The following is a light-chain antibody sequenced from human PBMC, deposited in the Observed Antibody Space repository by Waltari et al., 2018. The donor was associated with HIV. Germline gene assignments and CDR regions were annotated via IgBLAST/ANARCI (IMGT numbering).Light chain of an antibody. CDR1: EDINNF. V-gene: IGKV1-9*01. Sequence: DIQLTQSPSFLSVSIGDRVTITCRASEDINNFLGWYQQKPGVAPKLLIYAASTFGDEVPSRFSGSGSGTDFTLTINSLQPEDFATYFCQQLNTYPPDTFGPGTKLEI. CDR2: AAS. CDR3: QQLNTYPPDT. J-gene: IGKJ2*01.